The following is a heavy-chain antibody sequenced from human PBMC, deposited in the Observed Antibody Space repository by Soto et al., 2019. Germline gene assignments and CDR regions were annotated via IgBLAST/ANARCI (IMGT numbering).Heavy chain of an antibody. CDR2: ISYDGSNK. Sequence: QVQLVESGGGVVQPGRSLRLSCAASGFTFSSYGMHWVRQAPGKGLEWVAVISYDGSNKYYADSVKGRFTISRDNSKNTLYLQMNSLRAEDTAVYYCAKQRVEMATITENWYFDLGGRGTLVTVSS. CDR1: GFTFSSYG. J-gene: IGHJ2*01. CDR3: AKQRVEMATITENWYFDL. D-gene: IGHD5-12*01. V-gene: IGHV3-30*18.